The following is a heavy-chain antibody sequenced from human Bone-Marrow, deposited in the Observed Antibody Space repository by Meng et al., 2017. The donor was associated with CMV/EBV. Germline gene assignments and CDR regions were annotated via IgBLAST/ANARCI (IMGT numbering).Heavy chain of an antibody. CDR2: ISAYNGNT. V-gene: IGHV1-18*01. CDR3: ASTASSGGAFDI. D-gene: IGHD6-6*01. Sequence: ASVKVSCKASGYTFTSYGISWVRQAPGQGLEWMGWISAYNGNTNYAQKLQGRVTMTTDTSTSTAYMELRSLRSDDTAVYYCASTASSGGAFDIWGQGTMVTFSS. CDR1: GYTFTSYG. J-gene: IGHJ3*02.